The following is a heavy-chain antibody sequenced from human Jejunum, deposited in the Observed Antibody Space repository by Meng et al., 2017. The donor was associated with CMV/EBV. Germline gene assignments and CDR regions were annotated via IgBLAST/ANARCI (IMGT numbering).Heavy chain of an antibody. Sequence: SYAMHWVRQAPGKGLEWVAVISYDGSNKYYADSVKGRFTISRDNSKNTLYLQMNSLRAEDTAVYYCARDPKGGGGYYYYYGMDVWGQGTTVTVSS. V-gene: IGHV3-30*04. CDR3: ARDPKGGGGYYYYYGMDV. D-gene: IGHD3-16*01. CDR2: ISYDGSNK. J-gene: IGHJ6*02. CDR1: SYA.